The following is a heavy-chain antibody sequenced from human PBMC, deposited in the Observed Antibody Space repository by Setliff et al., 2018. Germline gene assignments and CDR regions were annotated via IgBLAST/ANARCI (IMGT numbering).Heavy chain of an antibody. CDR2: INHSGST. CDR1: GGSFSGYY. J-gene: IGHJ5*02. Sequence: KPSETLSLTCAVYGGSFSGYYWSWIRQPPGKGLEWIGKINHSGSTNYNPSLKSRVTISVDTSKNQFSLKLSSVTAADTAVYYCARGKGSWVLLRWFDPWGQGTLVTVSS. CDR3: ARGKGSWVLLRWFDP. V-gene: IGHV4-34*01. D-gene: IGHD3-10*01.